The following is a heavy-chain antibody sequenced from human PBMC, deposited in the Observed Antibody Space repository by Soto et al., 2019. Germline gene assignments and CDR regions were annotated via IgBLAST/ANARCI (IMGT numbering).Heavy chain of an antibody. D-gene: IGHD3-9*01. CDR3: ARGSLRYFDWLSSPPFDY. Sequence: SETLSLTCAVYGGSFSGYYCSWIRQPPGKGLEWIGEINHSGSTNYNPSLKSRVTISVDTSKNQFSLKLSSVTAADTAVYYCARGSLRYFDWLSSPPFDYWGQGTLVTVSS. J-gene: IGHJ4*02. CDR2: INHSGST. CDR1: GGSFSGYY. V-gene: IGHV4-34*01.